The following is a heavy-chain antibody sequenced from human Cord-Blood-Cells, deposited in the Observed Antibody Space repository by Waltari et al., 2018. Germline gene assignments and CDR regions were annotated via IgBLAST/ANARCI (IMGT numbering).Heavy chain of an antibody. J-gene: IGHJ3*02. CDR2: IRSKSNSYGP. D-gene: IGHD3-9*01. V-gene: IGHV3-73*02. Sequence: EVQLVESGGGLVQPGGSLKLSCAASGFTFSGSAMHWVRQASGKGLEWVGRIRSKSNSYGPADAASVKGRFTISRDDSKNTAYLQMNSLKTEDTAVYYCTRSYDILTGYYAFDIWGQGTMVTVSS. CDR3: TRSYDILTGYYAFDI. CDR1: GFTFSGSA.